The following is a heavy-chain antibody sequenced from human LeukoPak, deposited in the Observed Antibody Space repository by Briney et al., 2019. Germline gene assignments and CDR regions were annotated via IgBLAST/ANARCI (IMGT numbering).Heavy chain of an antibody. V-gene: IGHV4-34*01. CDR3: ARADGASGWFDP. J-gene: IGHJ5*02. CDR2: INHSGST. Sequence: PSETLSLTCAVYGGSFSGYYWSWIRQPPGKGLEWIGEINHSGSTNYNPSLKSRVTISVATSENQLSLKLRSVTAADTAVYYCARADGASGWFDPWGQGNPVTVSS. D-gene: IGHD3-10*01. CDR1: GGSFSGYY.